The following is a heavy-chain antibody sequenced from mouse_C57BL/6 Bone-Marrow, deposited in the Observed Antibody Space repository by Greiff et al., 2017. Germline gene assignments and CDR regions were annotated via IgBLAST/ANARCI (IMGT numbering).Heavy chain of an antibody. Sequence: QVQLQQSDAELVTPGASVTISCKVSGYTFTDHTIHWMKQRPEQGLEWIGYIYPRDGSTKYNEKFKGKATLTADKSSSTAYMQLNSLTFEDSAVYFCARPYYSDWGFAYWGQGTLVTVSA. V-gene: IGHV1-78*01. D-gene: IGHD2-12*01. CDR1: GYTFTDHT. CDR3: ARPYYSDWGFAY. CDR2: IYPRDGST. J-gene: IGHJ3*01.